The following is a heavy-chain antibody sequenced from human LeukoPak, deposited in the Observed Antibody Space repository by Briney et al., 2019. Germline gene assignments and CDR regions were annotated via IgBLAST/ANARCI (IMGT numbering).Heavy chain of an antibody. V-gene: IGHV3-7*01. CDR2: IKQDGSEK. Sequence: GGSLRLSCAASGFTFSRYWMTWVRQAPGKGLEWVANIKQDGSEKYYVHSVKGRFTISRDNAKNSLYLQMNGLRVEDTAVYYCAREFDGSASGAGYWGQGTLVTVSS. CDR3: AREFDGSASGAGY. CDR1: GFTFSRYW. D-gene: IGHD1-26*01. J-gene: IGHJ4*02.